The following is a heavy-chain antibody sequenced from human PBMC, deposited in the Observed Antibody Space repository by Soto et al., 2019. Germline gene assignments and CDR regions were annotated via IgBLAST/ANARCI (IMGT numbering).Heavy chain of an antibody. J-gene: IGHJ3*02. CDR2: IKQDGSGK. D-gene: IGHD5-12*01. V-gene: IGHV3-7*01. Sequence: GGSLRLSCAASGFTFSSYWMSWVRQAPGKGLEWVANIKQDGSGKYYVDSVKGRFTISRDKAKNSLYLQMNSLRAEDTAVYYGASGTAGSGYDRDLPDAFDIWGQGTMVTVSS. CDR1: GFTFSSYW. CDR3: ASGTAGSGYDRDLPDAFDI.